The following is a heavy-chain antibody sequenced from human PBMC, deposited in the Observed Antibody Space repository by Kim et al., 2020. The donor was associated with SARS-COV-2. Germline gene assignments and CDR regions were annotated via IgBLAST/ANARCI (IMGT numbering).Heavy chain of an antibody. D-gene: IGHD2-15*01. CDR3: ARGGRGPYFFDC. CDR1: SFTVSSNH. CDR2: IYTSGTT. Sequence: GGSLRPSCSSSSFTVSSNHMAWVRLAPGKGLEWVSFIYTSGTTHYADSVKERFTISRDNSKNTVFLQISGLRAEDTAIYYCARGGRGPYFFDCWGQGTLVTVSS. J-gene: IGHJ4*02. V-gene: IGHV3-66*01.